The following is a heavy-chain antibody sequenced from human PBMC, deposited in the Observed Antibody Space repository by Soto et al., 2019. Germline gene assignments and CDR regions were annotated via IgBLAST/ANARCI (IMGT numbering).Heavy chain of an antibody. CDR1: GFSISPDSY. CDR2: LSHSGRT. J-gene: IGHJ4*02. CDR3: GHLKTDTEVTPAPPLFDS. V-gene: IGHV4-38-2*01. D-gene: IGHD2-2*01. Sequence: SETLSLTCAVSGFSISPDSYWGWMRQSPGKGLEWIGTLSHSGRTSYNPSLKSRVTISADTTKNQFSLSLTSVTAADTAVYYCGHLKTDTEVTPAPPLFDSWGQGTLVTVSS.